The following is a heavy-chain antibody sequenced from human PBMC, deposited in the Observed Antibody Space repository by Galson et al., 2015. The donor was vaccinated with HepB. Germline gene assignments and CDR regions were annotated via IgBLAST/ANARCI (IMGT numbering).Heavy chain of an antibody. D-gene: IGHD5-18*01. J-gene: IGHJ3*01. CDR1: GFTFSNYA. V-gene: IGHV3-23*01. CDR2: IGGSGGGT. CDR3: AKDAYSYNQVLDPFDL. Sequence: SLRLSCAASGFTFSNYAMNWVRQAPGKGLEWVAHIGGSGGGTYYADSVRGRFTGSRDDSRNTLYLQMNSLRAEDTAIYYCAKDAYSYNQVLDPFDLWGQGTMVTVSS.